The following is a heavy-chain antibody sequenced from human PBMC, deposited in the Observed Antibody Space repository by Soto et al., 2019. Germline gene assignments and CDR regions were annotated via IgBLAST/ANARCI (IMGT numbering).Heavy chain of an antibody. CDR1: GGSISSGGYY. CDR3: AGEIYSSGDEAFDI. Sequence: QVQLQESGPGLVQPSQTLSLTCTVSGGSISSGGYYWSWIRQHPGKGLEWIGYIYYSGSTYFNPALKSRVIISVDTSKNPFFLKLSSFTAADTAVYDCAGEIYSSGDEAFDIWGQGTMVIVSS. CDR2: IYYSGST. V-gene: IGHV4-31*03. J-gene: IGHJ3*02. D-gene: IGHD6-19*01.